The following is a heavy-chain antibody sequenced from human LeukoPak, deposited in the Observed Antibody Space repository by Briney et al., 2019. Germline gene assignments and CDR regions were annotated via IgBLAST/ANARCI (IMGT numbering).Heavy chain of an antibody. CDR2: INTTTGNP. D-gene: IGHD2-21*02. CDR3: ARQVGTASSHDFGH. CDR1: GYTFTSYA. V-gene: IGHV7-4-1*02. Sequence: ASVKVSCKASGYTFTSYAMNWVRQAPGQGLEWMGWINTTTGNPTYAQGFTGRFVFSLDTSVSTAYLQISNLKAEDTAVYYCARQVGTASSHDFGHWGHGTLVTVSS. J-gene: IGHJ4*01.